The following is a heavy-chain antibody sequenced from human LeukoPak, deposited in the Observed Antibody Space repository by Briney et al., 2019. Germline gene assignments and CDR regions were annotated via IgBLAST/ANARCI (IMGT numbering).Heavy chain of an antibody. CDR3: VQGWRDS. CDR2: IKYDGSEK. D-gene: IGHD2-15*01. J-gene: IGHJ4*02. Sequence: GGSLRLSCTGSVFTFSNYWMSLVRQAPGKGLEWVANIKYDGSEKYYVDSLKGRFTISRDTAKNSLYLQMNSLRVEDTSVYYCVQGWRDSWGQGTLVIVSS. V-gene: IGHV3-7*01. CDR1: VFTFSNYW.